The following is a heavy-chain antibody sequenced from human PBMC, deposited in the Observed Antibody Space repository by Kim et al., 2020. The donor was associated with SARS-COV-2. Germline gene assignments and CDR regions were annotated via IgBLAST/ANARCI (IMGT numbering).Heavy chain of an antibody. J-gene: IGHJ4*02. CDR3: ARDLSRQWDGFIDY. CDR2: IKEDAGQT. CDR1: GFTFGYYW. Sequence: GGSLRLSCAASGFTFGYYWMSWVRQAPGKGLEWVANIKEDAGQTHHVGSVKGRFTISRDNAKNSLFLQMNSLRVEDTAVYYCARDLSRQWDGFIDYWGQGILVTVSS. D-gene: IGHD1-26*01. V-gene: IGHV3-7*03.